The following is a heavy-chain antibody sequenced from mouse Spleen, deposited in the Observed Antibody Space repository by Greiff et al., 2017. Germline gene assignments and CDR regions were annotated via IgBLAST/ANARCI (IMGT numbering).Heavy chain of an antibody. CDR3: ASTMITTDYFDY. J-gene: IGHJ2*01. D-gene: IGHD2-4*01. V-gene: IGHV1-82*01. CDR1: GYAFSSSW. CDR2: IYPGDGDT. Sequence: QVQLKQSGPELVKPGASVKISCKASGYAFSSSWMNWVKQRPGKGLEWIGRIYPGDGDTNYNGKFKGKATLTADKSSSTAYMQLSSLTSEDSAVYFCASTMITTDYFDYWGQGTTLTVSS.